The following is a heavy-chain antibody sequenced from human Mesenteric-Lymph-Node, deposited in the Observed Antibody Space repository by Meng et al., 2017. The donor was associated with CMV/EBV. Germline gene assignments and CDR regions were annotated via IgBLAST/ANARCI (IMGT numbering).Heavy chain of an antibody. V-gene: IGHV3-9*01. CDR1: GFTFDDYA. CDR2: ITWNSGRT. Sequence: SLKISCAASGFTFDDYAMHWVRQTPGKGLEWVSGITWNSGRTGYADSVKGRFTISRDNAKNSLYLQMNSLRVEDTALYYCAKGVDYYYYGMDVWGQGTTVTVSS. D-gene: IGHD2-15*01. J-gene: IGHJ6*02. CDR3: AKGVDYYYYGMDV.